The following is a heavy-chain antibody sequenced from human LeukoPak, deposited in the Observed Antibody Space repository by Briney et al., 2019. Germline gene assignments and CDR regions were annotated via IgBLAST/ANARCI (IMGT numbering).Heavy chain of an antibody. CDR1: GFTFRSYA. Sequence: GGSLRLSCAASGFTFRSYAMHWVRQAPGKGLEYVSAISSNGGSTYYANSVKGRFTISRDNSRNTLYLQMGRLRAEDMAVYYCATYYYDSGGFHFQHWGQGTLVTVSS. V-gene: IGHV3-64*01. CDR3: ATYYYDSGGFHFQH. D-gene: IGHD3-22*01. CDR2: ISSNGGST. J-gene: IGHJ1*01.